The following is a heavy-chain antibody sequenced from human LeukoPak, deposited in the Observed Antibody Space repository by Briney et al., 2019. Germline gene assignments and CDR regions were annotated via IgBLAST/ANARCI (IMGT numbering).Heavy chain of an antibody. CDR2: ISSSSSYI. CDR1: GFTFSSYS. D-gene: IGHD2-2*01. Sequence: PGGSLRLSCAASGFTFSSYSMNWVRQAPGKGLEWVSSISSSSSYIYYADSVKGRFTISRDNAKNSLYLQMNSLRAEDTAVYYCAAIVVPAAKDYYYCYYMDVWGKGTTGTVSS. CDR3: AAIVVPAAKDYYYCYYMDV. J-gene: IGHJ6*03. V-gene: IGHV3-21*01.